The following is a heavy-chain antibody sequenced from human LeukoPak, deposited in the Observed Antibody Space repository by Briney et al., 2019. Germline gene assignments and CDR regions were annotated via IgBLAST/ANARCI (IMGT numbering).Heavy chain of an antibody. V-gene: IGHV4-34*01. CDR1: GGSFSGYY. CDR2: INHSGST. CDR3: ARDIGYHAGHYGMDV. J-gene: IGHJ6*02. Sequence: SETLSLTCAVYGGSFSGYYWTWIRQPPGKGLEWIGEINHSGSTNYNPSLKSRVTISIDTSKNQFSLKLSSVTAADTAVYYCARDIGYHAGHYGMDVWGQGTTVTVSS. D-gene: IGHD2-2*01.